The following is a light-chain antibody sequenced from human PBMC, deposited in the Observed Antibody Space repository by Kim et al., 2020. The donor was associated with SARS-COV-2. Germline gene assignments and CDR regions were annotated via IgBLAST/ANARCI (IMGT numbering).Light chain of an antibody. Sequence: DIQMAQSPSSLSATVGDRVTITCRASQSISSYLNWYQQKPGKAPRLLIYSTSRLQIGVPSRFSGRGSGTDFTLTISSLQPEDFATYYCQQTYDKRTFGQGTKLEI. CDR1: QSISSY. V-gene: IGKV1-39*01. J-gene: IGKJ2*01. CDR2: STS. CDR3: QQTYDKRT.